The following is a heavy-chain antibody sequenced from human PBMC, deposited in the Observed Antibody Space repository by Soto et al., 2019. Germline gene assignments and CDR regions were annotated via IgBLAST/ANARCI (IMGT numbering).Heavy chain of an antibody. D-gene: IGHD4-17*01. Sequence: EVQLLESGGGLVQPGGSLRLSCAASGFTFSTYALNWVRQAPGKGLEWVSAIGGRGGSTYFADSVKGRFSISRDSSKNTLYLQMNSLRAEDTAVYYCAKDCYCDRPYYFDYWGQGTLVTVSS. CDR1: GFTFSTYA. CDR3: AKDCYCDRPYYFDY. V-gene: IGHV3-23*01. CDR2: IGGRGGST. J-gene: IGHJ4*02.